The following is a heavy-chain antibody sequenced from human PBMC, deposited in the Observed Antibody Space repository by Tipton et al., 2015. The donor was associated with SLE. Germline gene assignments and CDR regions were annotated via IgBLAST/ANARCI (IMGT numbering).Heavy chain of an antibody. J-gene: IGHJ3*02. CDR2: IYYSGST. Sequence: TLSLTCTVSGGPISSYYWSWIRQPPGKGLEWIGYIYYSGSTSYNPSLKSRVTISVDTSKNQFSLKLSSVTAADTAVYYCARDQGPAGAFVIWRKRTIASVS. CDR1: GGPISSYY. V-gene: IGHV4-59*01. CDR3: ARDQGPAGAFVI.